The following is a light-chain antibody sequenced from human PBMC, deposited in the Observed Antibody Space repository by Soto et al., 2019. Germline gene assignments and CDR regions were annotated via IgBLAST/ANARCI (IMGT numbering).Light chain of an antibody. J-gene: IGLJ3*02. CDR1: SSDVGGYNY. CDR3: TSYAGSNIWV. Sequence: QSALTQPPSASGSPGQSVTISCTGTSSDVGGYNYVSWYQQYPGKAPKLMIYEVSKRPSGVPDRFSGSKSGKTASLTVSGLQPEDEAEYYCTSYAGSNIWVFGGGTQRTVL. CDR2: EVS. V-gene: IGLV2-8*01.